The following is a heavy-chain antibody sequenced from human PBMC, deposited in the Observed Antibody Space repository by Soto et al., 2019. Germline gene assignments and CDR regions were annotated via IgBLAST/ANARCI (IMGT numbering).Heavy chain of an antibody. D-gene: IGHD6-19*01. Sequence: SVKVSCKASGGTFSSYAISWVRQAPGQGLEWVGGIIPIFGTANYAQKFQGRVTITADESTSTAYMELSSLRSEDTAVYYCARVAVAGVGYYFDYWGQGTLVTVSS. CDR3: ARVAVAGVGYYFDY. CDR2: IIPIFGTA. CDR1: GGTFSSYA. J-gene: IGHJ4*02. V-gene: IGHV1-69*13.